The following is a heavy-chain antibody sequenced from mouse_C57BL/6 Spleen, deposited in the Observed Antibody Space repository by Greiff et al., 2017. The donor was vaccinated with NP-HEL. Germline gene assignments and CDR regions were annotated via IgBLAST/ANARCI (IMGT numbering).Heavy chain of an antibody. CDR2: IYPSDSET. CDR3: ARSRYDGPYWYFDV. V-gene: IGHV1-61*01. Sequence: QVQLQQPGAELVRPGSSVKLSCKASGYTFTSYWMDWVKQRPGQGLEWIGNIYPSDSETHYNQKFKDKATLTVDKSSSTAYIQLSSLTSEDSAVYYCARSRYDGPYWYFDVWGTGTTVTVSS. CDR1: GYTFTSYW. D-gene: IGHD2-3*01. J-gene: IGHJ1*03.